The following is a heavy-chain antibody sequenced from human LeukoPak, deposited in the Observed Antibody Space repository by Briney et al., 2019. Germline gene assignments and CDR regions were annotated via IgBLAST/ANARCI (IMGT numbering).Heavy chain of an antibody. J-gene: IGHJ4*02. CDR2: IIPIFGTA. Sequence: ASVKVSCKAPGGTFSSYAISWVRQAPGQGLEWMGGIIPIFGTANYAQKFQGRVTITTDESTSTAYMELSSLRSEDTAVYYCARDGIAAAGTYFDYWGQGTLVTVSS. CDR3: ARDGIAAAGTYFDY. V-gene: IGHV1-69*05. CDR1: GGTFSSYA. D-gene: IGHD6-13*01.